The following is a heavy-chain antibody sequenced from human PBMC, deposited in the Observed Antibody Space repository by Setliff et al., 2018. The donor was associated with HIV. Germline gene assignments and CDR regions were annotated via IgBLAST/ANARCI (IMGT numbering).Heavy chain of an antibody. CDR2: IYTSGTV. D-gene: IGHD3-3*01. J-gene: IGHJ5*02. CDR3: ARVPSAGVRGRPDLYHWFDP. V-gene: IGHV4-4*08. CDR1: GGSISSYY. Sequence: PSETLSLTCTVSGGSISSYYWSWIRQPPGKGLEWIGYIYTSGTVNYSPSLKSRVSISLDPSRSQFSLTLRSVTAADTAVYYCARVPSAGVRGRPDLYHWFDPWGQGTLVTVSS.